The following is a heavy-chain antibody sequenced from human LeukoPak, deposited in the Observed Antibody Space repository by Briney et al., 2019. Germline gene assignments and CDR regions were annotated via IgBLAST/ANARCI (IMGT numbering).Heavy chain of an antibody. CDR3: ANRVGSGSYHDY. Sequence: GGSLRLSCAASGITFSSYGMSWVRQAPGKGLEWVSSISSTGGTTYYADSVKGRFTISRDNSKNTLYLQMNSLRAEDTAVYYCANRVGSGSYHDYWGQGTLVTVSS. D-gene: IGHD3-10*01. V-gene: IGHV3-23*01. CDR2: ISSTGGTT. CDR1: GITFSSYG. J-gene: IGHJ4*02.